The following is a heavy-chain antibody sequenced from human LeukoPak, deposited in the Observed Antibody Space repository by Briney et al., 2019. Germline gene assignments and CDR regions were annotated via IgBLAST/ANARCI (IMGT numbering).Heavy chain of an antibody. CDR3: ARLDSGSWYFDY. V-gene: IGHV4-59*08. D-gene: IGHD6-13*01. CDR2: IYYSGST. J-gene: IGHJ4*02. Sequence: GYIYYSGSTKYNPSLKSRLIISVDTSKNQFSLKLTSVTAADTAVYHCARLDSGSWYFDYWGQGTLVTVSS.